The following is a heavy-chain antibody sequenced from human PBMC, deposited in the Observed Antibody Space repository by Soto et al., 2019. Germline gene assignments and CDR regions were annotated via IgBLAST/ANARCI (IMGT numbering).Heavy chain of an antibody. J-gene: IGHJ6*02. CDR2: ISSDSRTI. Sequence: PGGSLRLSCVASGFSLSDYAVNWVRQAPGKELEWVSFISSDSRTIYYADSVEGRFTVSRDNARNSVSLQMDSLRDEDAAVYYCARIKLVEWFFINVDVYDMDVWGQGTPVTVSS. CDR3: ARIKLVEWFFINVDVYDMDV. D-gene: IGHD3-3*01. V-gene: IGHV3-48*02. CDR1: GFSLSDYA.